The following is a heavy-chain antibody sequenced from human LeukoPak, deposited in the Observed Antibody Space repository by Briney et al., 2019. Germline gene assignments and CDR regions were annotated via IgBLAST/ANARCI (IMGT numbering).Heavy chain of an antibody. CDR1: GFTFSNYG. D-gene: IGHD1-26*01. CDR2: IWYDGSNK. CDR3: ARDRTGGAQAYFAY. V-gene: IGHV3-33*01. J-gene: IGHJ4*02. Sequence: GGSLRLSCAASGFTFSNYGMHWVRQAPGKGLEWVAVIWYDGSNKYYADSVQGRFTISRDNFKNTLYLQMNSLRAEDTAVYYCARDRTGGAQAYFAYWGQGTLVTVSS.